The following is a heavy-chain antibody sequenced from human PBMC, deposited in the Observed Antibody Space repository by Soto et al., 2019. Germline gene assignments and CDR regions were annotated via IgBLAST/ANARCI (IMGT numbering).Heavy chain of an antibody. CDR1: GGTFSSYA. V-gene: IGHV1-69*13. D-gene: IGHD6-6*01. Sequence: SVKVSCNASGGTFSSYAIIWVRQAPGQGVEWMGGVIPIFGTANYAQKFQGRVTITADESTSTAYMKLSSLRSEDTAVYYCARDRGSSVPYYGMDVWGQGTTVTVSS. J-gene: IGHJ6*02. CDR2: VIPIFGTA. CDR3: ARDRGSSVPYYGMDV.